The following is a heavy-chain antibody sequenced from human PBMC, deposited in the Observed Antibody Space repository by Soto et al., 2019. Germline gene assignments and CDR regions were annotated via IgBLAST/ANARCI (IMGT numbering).Heavy chain of an antibody. J-gene: IGHJ6*03. V-gene: IGHV3-66*01. Sequence: GGSLRLSSAASGFTVISNYMSWVRQAPGKGLEWVSVIYSGGSTYYADSVKGRFTISRDNSKNTLYLQMNSLRAEDTAVYYCAREGDSNYMDVWGKGTTVTVSS. D-gene: IGHD2-21*01. CDR3: AREGDSNYMDV. CDR2: IYSGGST. CDR1: GFTVISNY.